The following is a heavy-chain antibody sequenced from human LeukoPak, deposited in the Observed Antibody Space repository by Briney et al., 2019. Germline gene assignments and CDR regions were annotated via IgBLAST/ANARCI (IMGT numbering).Heavy chain of an antibody. CDR3: AKGTKEYCSGGTCYYFDY. CDR1: GFTFSSYW. J-gene: IGHJ4*02. CDR2: INTDGTTT. V-gene: IGHV3-74*01. D-gene: IGHD2-15*01. Sequence: GGSLRLSCAASGFTFSSYWMHWVRQAPGKGLVWVSHINTDGTTTIYADSVKGRFTISRDNAKNTLYLQVSSLRAEDTAVYYCAKGTKEYCSGGTCYYFDYWGQGTLVTVSS.